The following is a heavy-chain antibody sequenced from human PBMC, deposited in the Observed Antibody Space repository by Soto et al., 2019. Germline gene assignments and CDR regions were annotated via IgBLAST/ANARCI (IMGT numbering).Heavy chain of an antibody. J-gene: IGHJ3*02. CDR3: AKDWARGITMIRDI. V-gene: IGHV3-30*18. Sequence: XLRLSCAASGFTFSIYGMHWVRQAPGKGLEWVAVISYDGSNKYYADSVKGRFAISRDNSKNTLYLQMNSLRAEDTAVYYCAKDWARGITMIRDIWGQGTMVTVSS. CDR1: GFTFSIYG. CDR2: ISYDGSNK. D-gene: IGHD3-22*01.